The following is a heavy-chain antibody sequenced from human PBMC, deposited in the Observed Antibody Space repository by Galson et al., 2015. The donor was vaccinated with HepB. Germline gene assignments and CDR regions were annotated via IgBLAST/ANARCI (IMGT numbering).Heavy chain of an antibody. CDR1: GFTFSTYS. D-gene: IGHD1-1*01. Sequence: SLRLSCAASGFTFSTYSMNWVRQAPGKGLEWVLSISSSSIYIYYADSVKGRFTISRDNAVNSLYLQMNSLRAEDTAVYYFARGPNWSRTAGRFDYWGQGTLVTVSS. CDR3: ARGPNWSRTAGRFDY. V-gene: IGHV3-21*01. J-gene: IGHJ4*02. CDR2: ISSSSIYI.